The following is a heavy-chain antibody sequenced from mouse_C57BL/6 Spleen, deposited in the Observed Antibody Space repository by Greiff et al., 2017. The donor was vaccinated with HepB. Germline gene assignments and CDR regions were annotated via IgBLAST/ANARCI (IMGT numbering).Heavy chain of an antibody. CDR1: GFTFSSYG. Sequence: EVHLVESGGDLVKPGGSLKLSCAASGFTFSSYGMSWVRQTPDKRLEWVATISSGGSYTYYPDSVKGRFTISRDNAKNTLYLQMSSLKSEDTAMYYCARQSDYYGSTPDYWGQGTTLTVSS. J-gene: IGHJ2*01. CDR3: ARQSDYYGSTPDY. CDR2: ISSGGSYT. D-gene: IGHD1-1*01. V-gene: IGHV5-6*01.